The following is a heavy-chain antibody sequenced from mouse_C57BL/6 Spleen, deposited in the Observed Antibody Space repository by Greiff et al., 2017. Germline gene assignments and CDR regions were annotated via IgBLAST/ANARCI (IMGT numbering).Heavy chain of an antibody. CDR1: GYAFSSSW. D-gene: IGHD2-3*01. CDR2: IYPGDGDT. CDR3: AGEDGYYYYAMDY. Sequence: VQLQQSGPELVKPGASVKISCKASGYAFSSSWMNWVKQRPGKGLEWIGRIYPGDGDTNYNGKFKGKATLTADKSSSTAYMQLSSLTSEDSAVYFCAGEDGYYYYAMDYWGQGTSVTVSS. V-gene: IGHV1-82*01. J-gene: IGHJ4*01.